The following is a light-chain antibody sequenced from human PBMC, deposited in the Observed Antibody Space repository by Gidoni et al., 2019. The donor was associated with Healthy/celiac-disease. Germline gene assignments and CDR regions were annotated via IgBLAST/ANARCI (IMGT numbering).Light chain of an antibody. CDR3: QQYDNLPLT. Sequence: DIQMTQSPSSLSASVGDRVTITCQASQDISNYLKWYQQKPGKAPKLLIYDASNLETGVPSRFSGSGSGTDFTFTISSLQPEDIATYYCQQYDNLPLTCGGXTKVEIK. V-gene: IGKV1-33*01. J-gene: IGKJ4*01. CDR1: QDISNY. CDR2: DAS.